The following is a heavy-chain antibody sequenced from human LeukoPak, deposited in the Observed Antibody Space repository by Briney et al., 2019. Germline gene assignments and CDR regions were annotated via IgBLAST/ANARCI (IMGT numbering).Heavy chain of an antibody. V-gene: IGHV3-23*01. CDR2: ISKNGDNT. J-gene: IGHJ4*02. D-gene: IGHD3-10*01. CDR3: AKETGGDIYRPIDY. CDR1: GFTFSSYA. Sequence: QTGGSLRLSCAASGFTFSSYAMSWVRQAPGKGLEWVSSISKNGDNTYYADSVKGRFTISRDNSKNTVYFQMNSLRAADTAIYYCAKETGGDIYRPIDYWGQGTLVTVSS.